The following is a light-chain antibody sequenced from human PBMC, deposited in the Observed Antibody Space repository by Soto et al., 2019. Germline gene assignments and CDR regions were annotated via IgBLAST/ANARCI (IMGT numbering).Light chain of an antibody. J-gene: IGKJ5*01. V-gene: IGKV1-9*01. CDR3: QQVNSYPIT. CDR2: IAS. CDR1: QGIRNY. Sequence: DIKLTQSPSFLSASVGDRVTITCRASQGIRNYLAWYQQKPGRAPKLLIYIASTLQSGVPSRFSGSYSGTEFTLTITSLQPEDFATYYCQQVNSYPITFGQGTRLEI.